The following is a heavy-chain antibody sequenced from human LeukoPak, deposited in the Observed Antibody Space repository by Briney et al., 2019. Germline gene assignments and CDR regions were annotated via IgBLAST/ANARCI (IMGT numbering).Heavy chain of an antibody. J-gene: IGHJ4*02. CDR2: INHSGST. Sequence: SETLSLTCAVYGGSFSGYYWSWIRQPPGKGLEWIGEINHSGSTNYNPSLKSRVTISVDTSKNQFSLKLSSVTAADTAVYYCARGQWDRFVVVPAAKGARLDYWGQGALVTVSS. D-gene: IGHD2-2*01. CDR3: ARGQWDRFVVVPAAKGARLDY. CDR1: GGSFSGYY. V-gene: IGHV4-34*01.